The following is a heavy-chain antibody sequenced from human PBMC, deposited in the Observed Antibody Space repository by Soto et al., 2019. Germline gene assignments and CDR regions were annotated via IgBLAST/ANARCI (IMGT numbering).Heavy chain of an antibody. CDR1: GYTFSTYG. CDR3: ARDSAAHGPVFDY. Sequence: ASVKVSCKASGYTFSTYGISWVRQAPGQGLEWMAWISTSNGDTHYAQKIRDRVSRTTDGFTSTAYMELRSLRSHDTAIYYCARDSAAHGPVFDYWGQGTLVTVAS. J-gene: IGHJ4*02. V-gene: IGHV1-18*04. D-gene: IGHD6-13*01. CDR2: ISTSNGDT.